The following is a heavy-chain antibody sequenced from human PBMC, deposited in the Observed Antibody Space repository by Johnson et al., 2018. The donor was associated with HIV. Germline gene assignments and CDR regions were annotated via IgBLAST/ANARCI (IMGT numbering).Heavy chain of an antibody. CDR3: AKELGPTDAFDI. Sequence: VQLVESGGGVVRPGGSLRLSCAASGFTFDDYGMSWVRQAPGKGLEWVSGINWHGCSTGYADHVKGRFTISRDNAKNSLYLHMNSLRAEDTALYYCAKELGPTDAFDIWGQGTMVTVSS. V-gene: IGHV3-20*04. J-gene: IGHJ3*02. CDR1: GFTFDDYG. CDR2: INWHGCST.